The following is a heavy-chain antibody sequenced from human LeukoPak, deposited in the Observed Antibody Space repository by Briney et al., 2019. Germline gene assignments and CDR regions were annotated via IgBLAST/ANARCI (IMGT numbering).Heavy chain of an antibody. J-gene: IGHJ4*02. Sequence: GGSLRLSCAASGFTFTSYAMSWVRQAPGKGLEWVSVIYSGGSTYYADSVKGRFTISRDNSKNTLYLQMNSLRAEDTAVYYCARDGGYCSSTSCPFFDYWGQGTLVTVSS. CDR1: GFTFTSYA. V-gene: IGHV3-66*02. CDR3: ARDGGYCSSTSCPFFDY. CDR2: IYSGGST. D-gene: IGHD2-2*01.